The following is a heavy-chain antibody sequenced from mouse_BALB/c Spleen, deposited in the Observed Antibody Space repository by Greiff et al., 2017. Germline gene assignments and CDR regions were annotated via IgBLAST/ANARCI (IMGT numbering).Heavy chain of an antibody. CDR3: ARGNTTVVATDWYFDV. CDR2: IDPYNGGT. V-gene: IGHV1S135*01. D-gene: IGHD1-1*01. J-gene: IGHJ1*01. Sequence: EVQVVESGPELVKPGASVKVSCKASGYSFTDYNMYWVKQSHGKSLEWIGYIDPYNGGTSYNQKFKGKATLTVDKSSSTAFMHLNSLTSEDSAVYYCARGNTTVVATDWYFDVWGAGTTVTVSS. CDR1: GYSFTDYN.